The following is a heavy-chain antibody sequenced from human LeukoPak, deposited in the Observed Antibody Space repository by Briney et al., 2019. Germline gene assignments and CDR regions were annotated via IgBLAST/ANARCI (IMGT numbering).Heavy chain of an antibody. CDR2: IYSGGST. D-gene: IGHD4-17*01. CDR1: GFTVSSNY. V-gene: IGHV3-66*01. Sequence: GGSLRLSCAASGFTVSSNYMSWVRQAPGKGLEWVSVIYSGGSTYYADSVKGRFTISRDSSKNTLYLQMNSLRAEDTAVYYCARVVDGDYAFDWGQGTLVTVSS. J-gene: IGHJ4*02. CDR3: ARVVDGDYAFD.